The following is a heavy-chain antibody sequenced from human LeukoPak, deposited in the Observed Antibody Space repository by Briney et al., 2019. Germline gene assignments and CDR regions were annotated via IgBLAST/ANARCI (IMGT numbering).Heavy chain of an antibody. Sequence: GASVKVSCKASGYTFTGYYMHWVRQAPGQGLEWMGWISAYNGNTNYAQKLQGRVTMTTDTSTSTAYMELRSLRSDDTAVYYCARHDSSGWSYWGQGTLVTVSS. CDR2: ISAYNGNT. V-gene: IGHV1-18*04. J-gene: IGHJ4*02. CDR3: ARHDSSGWSY. D-gene: IGHD6-19*01. CDR1: GYTFTGYY.